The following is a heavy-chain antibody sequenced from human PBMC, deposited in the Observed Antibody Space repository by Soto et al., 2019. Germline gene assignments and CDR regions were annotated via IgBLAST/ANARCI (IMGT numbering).Heavy chain of an antibody. CDR3: ARAGDYDFWSGYYIGY. CDR1: GGSVSSGSYY. J-gene: IGHJ4*02. D-gene: IGHD3-3*01. Sequence: ETLSLTCTVSGGSVSSGSYYWSWIRQPPGKGLEWIGYIYYSGSTNYNPSLKSRVTISVDTSKNQFSLKLSSVTAADTAVYYCARAGDYDFWSGYYIGYWGQGTLVTVSS. CDR2: IYYSGST. V-gene: IGHV4-61*01.